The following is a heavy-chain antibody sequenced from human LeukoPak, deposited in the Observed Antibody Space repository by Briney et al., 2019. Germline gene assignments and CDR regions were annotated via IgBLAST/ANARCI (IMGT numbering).Heavy chain of an antibody. CDR3: ARSGLRYFDWSIV. V-gene: IGHV4-61*09. Sequence: SQTLSLTCTVSGGSVSSGCYYWNWIRQPAGKGLEWIGQIYTGGITNYNPSLKSRVTISVDTSKNHFSLKLSSVTAADTAVYYCARSGLRYFDWSIVWGQGTLVTVSS. CDR2: IYTGGIT. J-gene: IGHJ4*02. D-gene: IGHD3-9*01. CDR1: GGSVSSGCYY.